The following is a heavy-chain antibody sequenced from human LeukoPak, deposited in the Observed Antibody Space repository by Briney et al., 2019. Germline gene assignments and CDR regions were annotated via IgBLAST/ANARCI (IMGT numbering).Heavy chain of an antibody. CDR2: ISTYNGNT. V-gene: IGHV1-18*01. D-gene: IGHD4-23*01. Sequence: GASVEVSCKASGYTFFTYGVTWVRQAPGQGLEWMGWISTYNGNTIAQKFQGRVTLTTDTSTSTAYMELWSLKSDDTAVYYCARQYGDNSGSLDHWGQGTPVTVSS. CDR3: ARQYGDNSGSLDH. J-gene: IGHJ4*02. CDR1: GYTFFTYG.